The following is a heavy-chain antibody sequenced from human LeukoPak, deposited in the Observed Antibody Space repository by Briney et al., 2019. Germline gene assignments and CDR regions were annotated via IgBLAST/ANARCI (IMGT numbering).Heavy chain of an antibody. Sequence: GGSLRLSCAASGFTFDDYAMHWVRQAPGKGLEWVSGISWNSGSIGYADSVKGRFTISRDNAKNSLYLQMNSLRAEDTALYYCAKDDSSSSLDYWGQGTLVTVSS. J-gene: IGHJ4*02. V-gene: IGHV3-9*01. CDR1: GFTFDDYA. CDR3: AKDDSSSSLDY. D-gene: IGHD6-6*01. CDR2: ISWNSGSI.